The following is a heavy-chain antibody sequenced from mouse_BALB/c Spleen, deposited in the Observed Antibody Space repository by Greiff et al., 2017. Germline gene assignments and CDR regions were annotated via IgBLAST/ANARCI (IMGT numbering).Heavy chain of an antibody. CDR3: ASGGYGSFYAMDY. CDR2: IWGDGST. V-gene: IGHV2-6-7*01. D-gene: IGHD1-1*01. CDR1: GFSLTGYG. J-gene: IGHJ4*01. Sequence: VQLVESGPGLVAPSQSLSITCTVSGFSLTGYGVNWVRQPPGKGLEWLGMIWGDGSTDYNSALKSRLSISKDNSKGQVFLKMNSLQTDDTARYYCASGGYGSFYAMDYWGQGTSVTVSS.